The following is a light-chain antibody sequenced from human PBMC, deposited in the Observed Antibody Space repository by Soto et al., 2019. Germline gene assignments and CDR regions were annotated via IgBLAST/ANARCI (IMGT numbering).Light chain of an antibody. V-gene: IGLV2-14*03. CDR2: AVG. Sequence: QSALTQPASVSGSPGQSITISCTGTSSDVGGYNSVSWYQVHPGKAPKLILYAVGDRPSGVSYRFSGSKSGNTASLTISGLQAADEADYFCSSFTSSMTNVFGSGTKVTVL. J-gene: IGLJ1*01. CDR3: SSFTSSMTNV. CDR1: SSDVGGYNS.